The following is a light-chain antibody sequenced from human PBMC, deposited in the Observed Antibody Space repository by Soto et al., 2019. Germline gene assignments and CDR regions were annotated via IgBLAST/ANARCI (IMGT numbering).Light chain of an antibody. J-gene: IGKJ1*01. CDR1: QSVSSN. CDR3: QQYSNWPWT. V-gene: IGKV3-15*01. Sequence: EIMMTQSPATLSVSPGARATLSCRASQSVSSNFAWYQQKPGQAPRLLIYGASTRATGIPARFSGSGSGTEFTLTISSLQSEDFAVYYCQQYSNWPWTFGQGTKVEIK. CDR2: GAS.